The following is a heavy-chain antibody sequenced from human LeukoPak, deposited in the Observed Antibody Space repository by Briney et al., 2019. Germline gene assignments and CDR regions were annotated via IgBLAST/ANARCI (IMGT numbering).Heavy chain of an antibody. CDR1: GGSFSGYY. J-gene: IGHJ6*03. D-gene: IGHD6-13*01. Sequence: SETLSLTCAVYGGSFSGYYWSWIRQPPGNGLEWLGEINHSGSTNYNPSLKSRVTISVDTSKNQFSLKLSSVTAADTAVYYCARGQGDSSSWYVSYYYYYMDVWGKGTTVTVCS. V-gene: IGHV4-34*01. CDR3: ARGQGDSSSWYVSYYYYYMDV. CDR2: INHSGST.